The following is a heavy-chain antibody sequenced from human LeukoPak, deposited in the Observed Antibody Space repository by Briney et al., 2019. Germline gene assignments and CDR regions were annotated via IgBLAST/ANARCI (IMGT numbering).Heavy chain of an antibody. D-gene: IGHD4-23*01. V-gene: IGHV3-23*01. CDR1: GFTFSSCV. CDR2: ISGSGGST. J-gene: IGHJ3*02. CDR3: AKGELPTTVVTPGAFDI. Sequence: GWALRLSCAASGFTFSSCVMSWLRQAPGKGLEGVSAISGSGGSTYYADSVKGRFTISRDNSKNTLYLQMNSLRAEDTAVYYCAKGELPTTVVTPGAFDIWGQGTKVTVSS.